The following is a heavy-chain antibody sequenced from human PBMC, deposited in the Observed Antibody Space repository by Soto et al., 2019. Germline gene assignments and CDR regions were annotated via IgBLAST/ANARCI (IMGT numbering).Heavy chain of an antibody. CDR3: TKPRGPFRGAFDV. D-gene: IGHD3-10*01. CDR1: GFTFTNHA. CDR2: ILSGGPGDT. V-gene: IGHV3-23*01. Sequence: GGSLRLSCAASGFTFTNHAMNWVRQAPGKGLEWVSTILSGGPGDTHYADSVKGRFSISRDSSKDILYLQMNSLRAEDTAIYYCTKPRGPFRGAFDVWGQGTMVTVSS. J-gene: IGHJ3*01.